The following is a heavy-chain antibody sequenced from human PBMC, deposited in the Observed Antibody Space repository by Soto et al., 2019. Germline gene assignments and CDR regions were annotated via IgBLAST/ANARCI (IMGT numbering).Heavy chain of an antibody. CDR2: ISDSGGST. V-gene: IGHV3-23*01. J-gene: IGHJ3*02. D-gene: IGHD4-17*01. CDR1: VFIFLNYA. CDR3: AKDPNGDYVGGFDM. Sequence: PGWSLRLSCSSSVFIFLNYAMSLVRQAPGEGLEWVAGISDSGGSTYYSDAVKGRFTISSDNSKNTLYLQMNSLRVEDTAIYYYAKDPNGDYVGGFDMWGQGTMVTVSS.